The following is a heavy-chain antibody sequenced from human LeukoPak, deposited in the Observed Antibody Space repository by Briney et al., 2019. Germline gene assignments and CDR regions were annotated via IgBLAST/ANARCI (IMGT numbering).Heavy chain of an antibody. CDR2: INSNTGDT. J-gene: IGHJ4*02. CDR3: ARDGRGGYNLGY. Sequence: GAPVKVSCKASGYTFTGYYMHWVRQAPGQGLEWMGWINSNTGDTNYAQKFQGRVTMTRDTSISTAYMELSSLRSDDTAVYYCARDGRGGYNLGYWGQGTLVTVSS. V-gene: IGHV1-2*02. D-gene: IGHD5-24*01. CDR1: GYTFTGYY.